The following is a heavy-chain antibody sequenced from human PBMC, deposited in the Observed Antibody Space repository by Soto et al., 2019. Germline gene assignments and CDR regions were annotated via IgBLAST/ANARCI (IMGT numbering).Heavy chain of an antibody. J-gene: IGHJ2*01. Sequence: QVQLVQSGAEVKKPGASVKVSCKASGYTFTNYHMHWVRQAPGLGLEWVGTINLFDGGTTYTQRFQGRVTMTRDTSTSTGYMELRSLRSEDTAVYYCASELTGTAYFDLWGRGTLVTVSS. V-gene: IGHV1-46*01. D-gene: IGHD1-20*01. CDR3: ASELTGTAYFDL. CDR2: INLFDGGT. CDR1: GYTFTNYH.